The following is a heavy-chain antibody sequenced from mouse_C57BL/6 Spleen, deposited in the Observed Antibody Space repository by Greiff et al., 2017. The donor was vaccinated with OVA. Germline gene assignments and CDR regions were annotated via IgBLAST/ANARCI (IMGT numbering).Heavy chain of an antibody. V-gene: IGHV1-50*01. CDR3: ARSRGYCDY. CDR2: IDPSDSYT. J-gene: IGHJ2*01. CDR1: GYTFTSYW. Sequence: QVQLKQPGAELVKPGASVKLSCKASGYTFTSYWMQWVKQRPGQGLEWIGEIDPSDSYTNYNQKFKGKATLTVDTSSSTAYMQLSSLTSEDSAVYYCARSRGYCDYWGQGTTLTVSS.